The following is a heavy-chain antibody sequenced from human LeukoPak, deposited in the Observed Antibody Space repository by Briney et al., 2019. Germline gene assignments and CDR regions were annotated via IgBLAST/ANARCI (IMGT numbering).Heavy chain of an antibody. CDR2: IYHSGST. D-gene: IGHD6-6*01. V-gene: IGHV4-38-2*02. Sequence: SETLSLTCAVSGYSISSGYYWGWIRQPPEKGLEWIGSIYHSGSTYYNPSLKSRVTISVDTSKNQLSLKVSSVTAADTAVYYCARDRSSAYDIGVWGQGTLVTVSS. J-gene: IGHJ4*02. CDR1: GYSISSGYY. CDR3: ARDRSSAYDIGV.